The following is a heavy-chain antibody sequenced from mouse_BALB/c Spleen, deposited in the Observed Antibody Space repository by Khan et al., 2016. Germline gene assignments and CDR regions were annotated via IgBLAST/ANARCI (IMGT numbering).Heavy chain of an antibody. Sequence: VQLKESGPELVKPGASVKVSCKASGYTFTSYNMYWVKQSHGKNLEWIGYIDPYNGSTSYNQKFKGKATLTVDKSSSTAYMHLNSLTSEDSAVYYCASDILWYAMDYWGQGTSVTVSS. CDR2: IDPYNGST. V-gene: IGHV1S135*01. CDR1: GYTFTSYN. J-gene: IGHJ4*01. D-gene: IGHD1-1*02. CDR3: ASDILWYAMDY.